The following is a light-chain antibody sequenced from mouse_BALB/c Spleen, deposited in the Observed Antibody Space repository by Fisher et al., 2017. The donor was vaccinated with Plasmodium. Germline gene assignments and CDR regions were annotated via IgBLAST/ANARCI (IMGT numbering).Light chain of an antibody. CDR3: HQYHRSPPMT. V-gene: IGKV4-74*01. CDR1: SSVSSSN. Sequence: IVITQSPAIMSASPGEQVTMTCTASSSVSSSNLHWYQQKPGSSPKLWIYSTSNLASGVPARFSGSGFGTSYSLIISSMEAEDAATYYCHQYHRSPPMTFGGGTKLEIK. CDR2: STS. J-gene: IGKJ1*01.